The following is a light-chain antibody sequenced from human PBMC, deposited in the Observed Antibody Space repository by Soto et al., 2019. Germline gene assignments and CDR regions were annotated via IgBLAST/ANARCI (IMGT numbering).Light chain of an antibody. V-gene: IGKV1-39*01. Sequence: DIQLTQSPSSLSASVGDTVTITCRAGQTVKNYLNWYQLKPGKVPKLLIYAASSLQNGVPARFVGGASGTDFTLTIITLQPDDFATYYCQQSYSDRQTFGQGTKLE. CDR2: AAS. J-gene: IGKJ2*01. CDR1: QTVKNY. CDR3: QQSYSDRQT.